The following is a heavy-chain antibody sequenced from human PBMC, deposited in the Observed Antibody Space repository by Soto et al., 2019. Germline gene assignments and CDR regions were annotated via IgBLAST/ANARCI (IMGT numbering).Heavy chain of an antibody. CDR3: ARHPVSGSYAYYYGMDV. CDR1: GGTFSSYA. Sequence: QVQLVQSGAEVKKPESSVKVSCKASGGTFSSYAISWVRQAPGQGLEWMGGIIPIFGTANYAQKFQGRVTITADESTSTAYMELSSLRSEDTAVYYCARHPVSGSYAYYYGMDVWGQGTTVTVSS. V-gene: IGHV1-69*12. D-gene: IGHD1-26*01. J-gene: IGHJ6*02. CDR2: IIPIFGTA.